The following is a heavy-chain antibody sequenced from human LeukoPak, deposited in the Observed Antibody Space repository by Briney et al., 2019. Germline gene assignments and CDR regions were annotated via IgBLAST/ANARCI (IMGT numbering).Heavy chain of an antibody. J-gene: IGHJ3*02. CDR2: IIPIFGTA. V-gene: IGHV1-69*06. CDR3: AKVANRGWGDAFDI. Sequence: AASVKVSCKASGGTFSSYAISWVRQAPGQGLEWMGGIIPIFGTANYAQKFQGRVTITADKSTSTAYMELSSLRSEDTAVYYCAKVANRGWGDAFDIWGQGTMVTVSS. D-gene: IGHD3-10*01. CDR1: GGTFSSYA.